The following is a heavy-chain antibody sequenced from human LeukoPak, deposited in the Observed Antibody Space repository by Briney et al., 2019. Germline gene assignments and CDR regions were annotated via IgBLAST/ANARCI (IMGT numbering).Heavy chain of an antibody. CDR2: IDTNSFYI. D-gene: IGHD4-17*01. CDR1: GFSITGHS. CDR3: AKAYGSYPYNWFDP. V-gene: IGHV3-21*04. J-gene: IGHJ5*02. Sequence: GGSLRLSCEASGFSITGHSMNWVRQAPGKGLEWVASIDTNSFYIYHADAVVGRFTISRDNAKNSLYLQMTSLRAEDTAVYYCAKAYGSYPYNWFDPWGQGTLVTVSS.